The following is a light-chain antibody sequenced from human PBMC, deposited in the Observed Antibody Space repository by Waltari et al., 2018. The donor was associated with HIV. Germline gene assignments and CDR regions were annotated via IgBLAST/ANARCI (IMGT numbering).Light chain of an antibody. J-gene: IGLJ1*01. CDR3: SAYTSSSIRV. CDR2: DVN. CDR1: SRAAGHYTF. Sequence: QSALTQPASVSGSPGQSLTISCTGNSRAAGHYTFVSWYQQYPGKAPKLMIYDVNNRPSGVSNRFSGSKSGDTASLTISGLQAEDEADYYCSAYTSSSIRVFGTGTQVTVL. V-gene: IGLV2-14*03.